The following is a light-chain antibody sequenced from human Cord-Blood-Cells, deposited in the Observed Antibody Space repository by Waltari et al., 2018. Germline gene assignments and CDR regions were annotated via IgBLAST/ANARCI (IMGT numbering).Light chain of an antibody. J-gene: IGLJ1*01. Sequence: QSVLTPPPSASGTPGQRVTISCSGSSPNIGSNYVYWYQQLPGTAPKLLIYRNNQRPSGVPDRFSGSKSGTSASLAISGLRSEDEADYYCAAWDDSLSGYVFGTGTKVTVL. CDR1: SPNIGSNY. CDR3: AAWDDSLSGYV. V-gene: IGLV1-47*01. CDR2: RNN.